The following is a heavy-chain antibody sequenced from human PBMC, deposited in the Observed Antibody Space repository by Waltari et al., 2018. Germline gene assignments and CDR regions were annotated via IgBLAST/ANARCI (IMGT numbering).Heavy chain of an antibody. J-gene: IGHJ4*02. CDR2: IYGSTGDT. CDR3: ARQRVINGRPFYFDS. D-gene: IGHD2-8*01. V-gene: IGHV4-59*08. CDR1: GGSISDGFD. Sequence: QVQLQESGPGLVKPSETLSLTCTVPGGSISDGFDWNWVRQAPDKRLEWLGYIYGSTGDTKYNPSLKKRLIISKDTSHSQFSLTMISVTAADTAIYYCARQRVINGRPFYFDSWGQGVLVTVSS.